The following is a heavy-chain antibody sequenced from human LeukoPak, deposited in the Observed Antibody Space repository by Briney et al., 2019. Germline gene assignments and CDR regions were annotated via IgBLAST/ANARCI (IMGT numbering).Heavy chain of an antibody. V-gene: IGHV4-34*01. J-gene: IGHJ6*02. CDR3: ARGRIAKIVVVHSFHYGMDV. Sequence: NPSETLSLTCAVYGGSFSGYYWTWIRQSPGKGLEWIGEINDYTGNTNYNPSLNSRVSISLEKSKNQFSLELRSVTAADTAVYYCARGRIAKIVVVHSFHYGMDVWGQGTTVTVSS. D-gene: IGHD3-22*01. CDR1: GGSFSGYY. CDR2: INDYTGNT.